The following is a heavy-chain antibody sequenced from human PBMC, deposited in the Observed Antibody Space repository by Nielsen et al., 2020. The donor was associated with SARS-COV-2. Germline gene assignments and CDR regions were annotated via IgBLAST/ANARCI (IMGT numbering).Heavy chain of an antibody. V-gene: IGHV2-70*01. Sequence: SGPTLVKPTQTLTLTCTFSGFSLSTSGVGVDWIRQPPGKALEWLALIDWDDDKYYSTSLKTRLTISKDTSKNQVVLTMTNMDPVDTATYYCARSRGSCYSIDYWGQGTLVTVSS. J-gene: IGHJ4*02. CDR2: IDWDDDK. CDR3: ARSRGSCYSIDY. CDR1: GFSLSTSGVG. D-gene: IGHD2-15*01.